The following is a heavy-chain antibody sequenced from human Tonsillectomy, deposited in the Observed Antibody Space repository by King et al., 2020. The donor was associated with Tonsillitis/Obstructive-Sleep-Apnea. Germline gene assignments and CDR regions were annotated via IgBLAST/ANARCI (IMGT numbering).Heavy chain of an antibody. CDR1: GYTFTGYY. V-gene: IGHV1-2*02. CDR2: INPNTGGT. D-gene: IGHD4-11*01. Sequence: VQLVQSGAEVKKPGASVKVSCKASGYTFTGYYMYWVRQAPGHGLEWMGWINPNTGGTNYAQKFQGRVTMTRDTSISTAYMELTSLRSDDTAVYYCARDLHDYNTYDGGWDYWGQGTLVTVSS. CDR3: ARDLHDYNTYDGGWDY. J-gene: IGHJ4*02.